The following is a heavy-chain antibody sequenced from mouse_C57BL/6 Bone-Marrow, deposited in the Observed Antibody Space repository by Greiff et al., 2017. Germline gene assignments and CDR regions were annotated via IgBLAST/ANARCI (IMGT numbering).Heavy chain of an antibody. CDR2: IYPGDGDT. CDR3: ARVNHYWYFDV. V-gene: IGHV1-82*01. J-gene: IGHJ1*03. Sequence: VQLQQSGPELVKPGASVKISCKASGYAFSSSWMNWVKQRPGKGLEWIGRIYPGDGDTNYNGKFKGKATLTADKSSSTAYMQLSSLTSEDSAVYFCARVNHYWYFDVWGTGTTVTVSS. CDR1: GYAFSSSW.